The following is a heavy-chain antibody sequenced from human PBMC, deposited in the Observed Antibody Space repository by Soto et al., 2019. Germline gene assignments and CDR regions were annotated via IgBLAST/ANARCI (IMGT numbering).Heavy chain of an antibody. CDR3: AKDISGYSPAYFDY. J-gene: IGHJ4*02. CDR1: GFTFISYG. D-gene: IGHD3-22*01. Sequence: GGSLRLSCAASGFTFISYGMSWVRQAPGKGLEWVSSISGSGGSTYYADSVKGRFTVSKDNSKNTLYLQMNSLRAEDTAVYYCAKDISGYSPAYFDYWGQGTLLTVSS. V-gene: IGHV3-23*01. CDR2: ISGSGGST.